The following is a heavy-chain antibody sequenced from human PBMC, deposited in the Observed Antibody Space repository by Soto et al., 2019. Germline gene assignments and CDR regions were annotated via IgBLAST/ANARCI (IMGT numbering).Heavy chain of an antibody. V-gene: IGHV1-46*01. CDR2: VNPSGGHT. CDR3: ARGGHVVVVTAALDY. D-gene: IGHD2-21*02. J-gene: IGHJ4*02. Sequence: QVQLMQSGAEVKKPGASVKVSCKASGDTFTDYYIYWVRQAPGQGLEWMGTVNPSGGHTTYAQHFLGSVTMTRDTSTSTLYMELTSLTSDDTAIYYCARGGHVVVVTAALDYWGQGTLVTVSS. CDR1: GDTFTDYY.